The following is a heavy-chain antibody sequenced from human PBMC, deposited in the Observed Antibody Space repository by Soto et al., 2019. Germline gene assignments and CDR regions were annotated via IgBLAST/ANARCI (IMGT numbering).Heavy chain of an antibody. D-gene: IGHD7-27*01. V-gene: IGHV6-1*01. Sequence: SETLSLTCAISGDSVSSNNAAWSWIRQSPSRGLEWLGRTYYRSKWYNNYAVSVKSRITINPDTSKNQFSLQLNSVTPEDTAVYYCARDPTGDLYFDYWGQGSLVTVSS. CDR1: GDSVSSNNAA. CDR3: ARDPTGDLYFDY. CDR2: TYYRSKWYN. J-gene: IGHJ4*02.